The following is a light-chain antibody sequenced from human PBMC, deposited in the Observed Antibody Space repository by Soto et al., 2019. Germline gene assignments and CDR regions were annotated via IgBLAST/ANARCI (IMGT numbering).Light chain of an antibody. J-gene: IGKJ1*01. V-gene: IGKV1-39*01. CDR3: QQSYRTPRT. CDR1: QSISNY. CDR2: AAS. Sequence: DIQMTQSPSSLSASVGDRVTITCRASQSISNYLNWYQQKPGKAPKLLMYAASSLQSGVPSRFSGSGSGTDFTLTISSLQPEDVATYYCQQSYRTPRTFGQGTKVEIK.